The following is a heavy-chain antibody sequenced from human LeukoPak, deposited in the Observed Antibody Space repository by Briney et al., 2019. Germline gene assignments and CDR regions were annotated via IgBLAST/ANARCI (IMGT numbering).Heavy chain of an antibody. D-gene: IGHD3-9*01. CDR3: ARANYDILTGAHYFDY. V-gene: IGHV3-21*01. J-gene: IGHJ4*02. CDR2: ISSSSDYI. CDR1: GFTFSNYA. Sequence: GGSLRLSCAASGFTFSNYAMTWVRQAPGKGLEWVSSISSSSDYIYYADSVKGRFTISRDNAKKSLSLQMNSLRAEDTAVYYCARANYDILTGAHYFDYWGQGTLVTVSS.